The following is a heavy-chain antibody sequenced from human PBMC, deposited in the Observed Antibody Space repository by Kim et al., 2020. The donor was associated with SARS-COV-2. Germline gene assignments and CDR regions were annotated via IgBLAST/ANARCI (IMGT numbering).Heavy chain of an antibody. J-gene: IGHJ6*02. CDR2: ISAYNGNT. CDR3: ARSIVVVVAATLKYYYYGMDV. CDR1: GYTFTSYG. Sequence: ASVKVSCKASGYTFTSYGISWVRQAPGQGLEWMGWISAYNGNTNYAQKLQGRVTMTTDTSTSTAYMELRSLRSDDTAVYYCARSIVVVVAATLKYYYYGMDVWGQGATVTVSS. D-gene: IGHD2-15*01. V-gene: IGHV1-18*01.